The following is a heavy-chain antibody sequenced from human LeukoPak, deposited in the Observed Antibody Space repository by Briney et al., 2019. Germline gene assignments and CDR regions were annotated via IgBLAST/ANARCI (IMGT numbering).Heavy chain of an antibody. CDR1: GYTFTSYY. Sequence: ASVKVSCKASGYTFTSYYMHWVRQAPGQGLEWMGIINPSGGSTSYAQKFQGRVTMTRDMSTSTVYMELSSLGSEDTAVYYCARASKRGYSSGWYIYWGQGTLVTVSS. J-gene: IGHJ4*02. D-gene: IGHD6-19*01. CDR2: INPSGGST. CDR3: ARASKRGYSSGWYIY. V-gene: IGHV1-46*01.